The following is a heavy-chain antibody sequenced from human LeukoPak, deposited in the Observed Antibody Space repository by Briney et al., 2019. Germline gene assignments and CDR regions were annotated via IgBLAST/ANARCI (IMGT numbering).Heavy chain of an antibody. D-gene: IGHD3-10*01. CDR1: GGSFSGYY. J-gene: IGHJ4*02. CDR3: ARDNYYGSGSFDY. Sequence: PSETLSLTCAVYGGSFSGYYWSWIRQPPGKGLEWIGEINHSGSTNYNPSLKSRVTISVDTSKNQFSLKLSSVTAADTAVYYCARDNYYGSGSFDYWGQETLVTVSS. V-gene: IGHV4-34*01. CDR2: INHSGST.